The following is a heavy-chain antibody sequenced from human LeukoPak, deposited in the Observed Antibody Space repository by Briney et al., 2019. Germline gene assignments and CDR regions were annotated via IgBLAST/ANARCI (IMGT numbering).Heavy chain of an antibody. D-gene: IGHD3-10*01. Sequence: GGSLRLSCAASGYTFSSYAMSWVRQAPGKGLEWVSAISGSGGSTYYADSVKGRFTISRDNSKNTLYLQMNSLRAADTAVYYCARDSAYYGMDVWGQGTTVTVSS. CDR1: GYTFSSYA. V-gene: IGHV3-23*01. CDR3: ARDSAYYGMDV. J-gene: IGHJ6*02. CDR2: ISGSGGST.